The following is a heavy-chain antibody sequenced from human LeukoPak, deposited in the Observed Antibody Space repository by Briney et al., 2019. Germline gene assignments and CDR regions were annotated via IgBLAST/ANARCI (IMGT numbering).Heavy chain of an antibody. CDR2: IWYDGSNK. CDR3: AREGTGYDILTGYYYYYGMDV. CDR1: GFTFSSYG. Sequence: GGSLRLSCAASGFTFSSYGMHWVRQAPGKGLEWVAVIWYDGSNKYYADFVKGRFTISRDNSKNTLYLQMNSLRAEDTAVYYCAREGTGYDILTGYYYYYGMDVWAKGPRSPSP. D-gene: IGHD3-9*01. V-gene: IGHV3-33*01. J-gene: IGHJ6*02.